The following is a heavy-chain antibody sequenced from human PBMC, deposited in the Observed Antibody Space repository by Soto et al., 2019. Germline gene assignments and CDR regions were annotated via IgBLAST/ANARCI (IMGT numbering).Heavy chain of an antibody. J-gene: IGHJ5*02. CDR1: GFTFSSYW. CDR3: ARDRSRYYDILNWFDP. D-gene: IGHD3-9*01. CDR2: INSDGSST. Sequence: PGGSLRLSCAASGFTFSSYWMHWVHQAPGKGLVWVSRINSDGSSTSYADSVKGRFTISRDNAKNTLYLQMNSLRAEDTAVYYCARDRSRYYDILNWFDPWGQGTLVTVSS. V-gene: IGHV3-74*01.